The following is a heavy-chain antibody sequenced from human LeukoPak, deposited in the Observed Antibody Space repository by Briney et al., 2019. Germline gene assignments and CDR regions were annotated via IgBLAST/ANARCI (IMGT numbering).Heavy chain of an antibody. CDR1: GYTFTSYD. D-gene: IGHD3-10*01. CDR2: INPNSGGT. Sequence: GASVKVSCKASGYTFTSYDINWVRQATGQGLEWMGWINPNSGGTNYAQKFQGRVTMTRDTSISTAYMELSRLRSDDTAVYYCARAYGKVRGVNNFDYWGQGTLVTVSS. V-gene: IGHV1-2*02. J-gene: IGHJ4*02. CDR3: ARAYGKVRGVNNFDY.